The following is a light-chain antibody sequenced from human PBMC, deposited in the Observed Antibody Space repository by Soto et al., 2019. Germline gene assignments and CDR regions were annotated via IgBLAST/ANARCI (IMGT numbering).Light chain of an antibody. CDR1: SGHSSYA. CDR2: LNSDGSH. V-gene: IGLV4-69*01. CDR3: QNWGTGIWV. J-gene: IGLJ3*02. Sequence: QPVLTQSPSASASLGASVKLTCTLSSGHSSYAIAWHQQQPEKGPRYLMKLNSDGSHSKGDGIPDRFSGSSSGAERYLTISSLQSEDEAYYYCQNWGTGIWVFGGGTKLTVL.